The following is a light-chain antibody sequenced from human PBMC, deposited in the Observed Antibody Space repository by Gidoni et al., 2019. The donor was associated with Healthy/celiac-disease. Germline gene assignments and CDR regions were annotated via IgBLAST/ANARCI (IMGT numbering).Light chain of an antibody. Sequence: RATLSCRASQSVSSSYLAWYQQKPGQAPRLLIYGASSRATGIPDRFSGSGSGTDFTLTISRLEPEDFAVYYCQQYVTFGQGTKVEIK. CDR1: QSVSSSY. V-gene: IGKV3-20*01. J-gene: IGKJ1*01. CDR2: GAS. CDR3: QQYVT.